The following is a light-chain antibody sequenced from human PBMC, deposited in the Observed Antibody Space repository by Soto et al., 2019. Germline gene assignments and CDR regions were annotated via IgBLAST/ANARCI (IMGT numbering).Light chain of an antibody. J-gene: IGLJ3*02. V-gene: IGLV2-8*01. Sequence: QSVLTQPPSASGSPGQSVTISCTGTSSDIGGYNYVSWYQQHPGKAPKLIIYEASKRPSGVPDRFSGSKSGNTASLTVSGLQAEDEADYYCTSYAGSNNLVFAGGTKVTVL. CDR2: EAS. CDR3: TSYAGSNNLV. CDR1: SSDIGGYNY.